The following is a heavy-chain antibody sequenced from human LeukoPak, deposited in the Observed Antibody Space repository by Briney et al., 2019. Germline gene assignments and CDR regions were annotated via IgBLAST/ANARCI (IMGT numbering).Heavy chain of an antibody. J-gene: IGHJ5*02. CDR2: IYYSGST. V-gene: IGHV4-59*01. CDR3: ARWGNYDILTGYPVPAWFDP. CDR1: GGSISNYY. Sequence: SETLSLTCTVSGGSISNYYWSWIRHPPGKGLGWIGYIYYSGSTNYNPSLKSRVTISVDTSKNQFSLKLSSVTAADTAVYYCARWGNYDILTGYPVPAWFDPCGQGTLVTVSS. D-gene: IGHD3-9*01.